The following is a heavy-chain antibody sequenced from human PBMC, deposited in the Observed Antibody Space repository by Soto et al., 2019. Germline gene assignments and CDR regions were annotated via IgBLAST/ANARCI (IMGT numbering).Heavy chain of an antibody. Sequence: QVQLVESGGGVVQPGRSLRLSCAASGFTFSSYAMHWVRQAPGKGLEWVAVISYDGSNKYYADCVKGRFTISRDNSKNTLNLQMNSLRAEDTAVYDCARVPSSSGGAHFDYWGQGTLVTVSS. CDR1: GFTFSSYA. CDR3: ARVPSSSGGAHFDY. V-gene: IGHV3-30-3*01. D-gene: IGHD1-26*01. CDR2: ISYDGSNK. J-gene: IGHJ4*02.